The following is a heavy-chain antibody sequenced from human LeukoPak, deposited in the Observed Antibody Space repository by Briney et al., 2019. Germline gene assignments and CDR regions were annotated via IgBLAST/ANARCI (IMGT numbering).Heavy chain of an antibody. CDR3: ARALGYDYVWGSFDY. Sequence: GGSLRLSCAASGFTFSSYAMDWVRQAPGKGLEWVSTISGSTGSTYYADSVKGRFTISRDNAKNSLYMQMNSLRAEDTALYYCARALGYDYVWGSFDYWGQGTLVTVSS. V-gene: IGHV3-21*01. D-gene: IGHD3-16*01. CDR1: GFTFSSYA. CDR2: ISGSTGST. J-gene: IGHJ4*02.